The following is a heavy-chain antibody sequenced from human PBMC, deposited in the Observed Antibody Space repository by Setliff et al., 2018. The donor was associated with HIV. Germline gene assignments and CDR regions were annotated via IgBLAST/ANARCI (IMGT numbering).Heavy chain of an antibody. CDR1: GGSFNDHY. V-gene: IGHV4-34*01. J-gene: IGHJ3*02. CDR2: ISHAGTT. CDR3: ARMSLLRYPEAFDI. D-gene: IGHD3-9*01. Sequence: SETLSLTCAVYGGSFNDHYWTWVRQPPGKGLEWIGEISHAGTTHYNPSLNSRVTISVDTSKKQFSLKLNSVAAADTAIYYCARMSLLRYPEAFDIWGQGTMVTVSS.